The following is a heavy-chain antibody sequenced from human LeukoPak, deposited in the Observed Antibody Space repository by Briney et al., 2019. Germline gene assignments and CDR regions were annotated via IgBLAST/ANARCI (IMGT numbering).Heavy chain of an antibody. CDR2: IYTSGST. CDR3: AREGVVVTAIDY. Sequence: SETLSLTCTVSGGSISSYYWSWIRQPAGKGLEWIGRIYTSGSTNYNSSLKSRVTMSVDTSKNQFSLKLSSVTAADTAVYYCAREGVVVTAIDYWGQGTLVTVSS. CDR1: GGSISSYY. V-gene: IGHV4-4*07. D-gene: IGHD2-21*02. J-gene: IGHJ4*02.